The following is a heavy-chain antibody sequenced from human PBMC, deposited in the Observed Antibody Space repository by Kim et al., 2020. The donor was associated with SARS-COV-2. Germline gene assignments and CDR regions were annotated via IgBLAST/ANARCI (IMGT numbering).Heavy chain of an antibody. Sequence: SETLSLTCTVSGGSVSSSNYYWGWVRQPPGKGLEWIGNIYYTGDTYYNPSLESRVTISVDTSKHHFSLKLSSLTAAAAALYFCAGLEYGSSSWLFDPWGRGTLVTVSS. V-gene: IGHV4-39*02. J-gene: IGHJ5*02. D-gene: IGHD6-6*01. CDR3: AGLEYGSSSWLFDP. CDR1: GGSVSSSNYY. CDR2: IYYTGDT.